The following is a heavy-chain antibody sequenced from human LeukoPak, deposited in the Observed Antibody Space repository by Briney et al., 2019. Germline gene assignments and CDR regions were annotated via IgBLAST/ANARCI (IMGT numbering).Heavy chain of an antibody. D-gene: IGHD1-14*01. Sequence: GASVKVSCKASGYTFTGYYMHWVRQAPGQGLEWMGWINPNSGGTNYAQKFQGRVTMTRDTSISTAYMELSRLRSDDTAVYYCARDIVRVKAEPGFDCWGQGTLVTVSS. CDR2: INPNSGGT. CDR1: GYTFTGYY. J-gene: IGHJ4*02. CDR3: ARDIVRVKAEPGFDC. V-gene: IGHV1-2*02.